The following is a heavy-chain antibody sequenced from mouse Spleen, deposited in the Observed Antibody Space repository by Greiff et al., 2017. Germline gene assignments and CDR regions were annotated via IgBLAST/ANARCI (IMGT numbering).Heavy chain of an antibody. CDR3: TTMGRTRAWFAY. CDR1: GFNIKDYY. V-gene: IGHV14-1*01. J-gene: IGHJ3*01. CDR2: IDPEDGDT. Sequence: EVKLVESGAELVRPGASVKLSCTASGFNIKDYYMHWVKQRPEQGLEWIGRIDPEDGDTEYAPKFQGKATMTADTSSNTAYLQLSSLTSEDTAVYYCTTMGRTRAWFAYWGQGTLVTVTA.